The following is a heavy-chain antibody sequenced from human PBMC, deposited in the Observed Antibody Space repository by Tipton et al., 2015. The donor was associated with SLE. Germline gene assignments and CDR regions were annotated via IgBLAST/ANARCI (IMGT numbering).Heavy chain of an antibody. CDR3: VRELDTFEV. CDR1: NGSITSLYDY. V-gene: IGHV4-39*07. CDR2: MYYSGDT. Sequence: GLVKPSETLSLTCTVSNGSITSLYDYWGWVRQPPGKGLEWIGSMYYSGDTYYNPSLKSRVTLSVDMSKNQFSLDLTSVTAADTAVYYCVRELDTFEVWGPGTLVTVSS. J-gene: IGHJ3*01.